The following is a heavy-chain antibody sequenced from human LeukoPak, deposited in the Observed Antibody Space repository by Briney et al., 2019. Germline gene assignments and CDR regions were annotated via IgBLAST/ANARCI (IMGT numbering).Heavy chain of an antibody. CDR2: INPSGGST. CDR1: GYTFTIDY. CDR3: AREYRLSAYYYYYGIDV. Sequence: EASVTVSFKASGYTFTIDYMHWVRRAPGQGRGWRGMINPSGGSTRYAHKFQGRVTMTRDTSTSTVYMELSSLRSEDTAVYYCAREYRLSAYYYYYGIDVWGQGTTVTVSS. D-gene: IGHD2/OR15-2a*01. V-gene: IGHV1-46*01. J-gene: IGHJ6*02.